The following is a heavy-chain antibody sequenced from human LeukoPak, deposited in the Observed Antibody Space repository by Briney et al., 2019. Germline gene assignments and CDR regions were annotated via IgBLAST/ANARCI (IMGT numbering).Heavy chain of an antibody. CDR3: ARDGGSGSFDY. V-gene: IGHV4-59*01. Sequence: PSETLSLTCTLSGGSISTYYWSWLRQPPGKGLEWIGYIYHSGSTNYNPSLKSRVTISVDTSKNQFSLRLTYVTAADTAVLYCARDGGSGSFDYWGQATLVTPSS. CDR2: IYHSGST. J-gene: IGHJ4*02. D-gene: IGHD6-19*01. CDR1: GGSISTYY.